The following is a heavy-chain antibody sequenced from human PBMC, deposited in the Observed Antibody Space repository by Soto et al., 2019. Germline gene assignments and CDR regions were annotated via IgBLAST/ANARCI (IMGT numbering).Heavy chain of an antibody. CDR2: ISYDGSNK. CDR3: AVGYCSSTSCYAPRLYYYGMDV. CDR1: GFTFSSYD. Sequence: GGSLRLSCAASGFTFSSYDMHWVRQAPGKGLEWVAVISYDGSNKYYADSVKGRFTISRDNSKNTLYLQMNSLRAEDTAVYYCAVGYCSSTSCYAPRLYYYGMDVWGQGTTVTVSS. V-gene: IGHV3-30*03. J-gene: IGHJ6*02. D-gene: IGHD2-2*01.